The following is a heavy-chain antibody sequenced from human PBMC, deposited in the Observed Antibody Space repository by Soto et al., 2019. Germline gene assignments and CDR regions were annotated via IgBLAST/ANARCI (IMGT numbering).Heavy chain of an antibody. CDR3: AKGPHDY. J-gene: IGHJ4*02. V-gene: IGHV3-30*18. CDR1: GFTFSSYG. Sequence: GGSLRLSCAASGFTFSSYGMHWVRQAPGKGLEWVAVISYDGSNKHYADSVKGRFTISRDNSKNTLYLQMNSLRAEDTAVYYCAKGPHDYWGQGTLVTVSS. CDR2: ISYDGSNK.